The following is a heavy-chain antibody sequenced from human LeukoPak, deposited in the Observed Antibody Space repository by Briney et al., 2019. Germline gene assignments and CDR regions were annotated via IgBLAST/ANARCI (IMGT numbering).Heavy chain of an antibody. CDR2: ISSSSSYI. V-gene: IGHV3-21*01. Sequence: GGSLRLSCAASGFTFSSYSMNWVRQAPGKGLEWVSCISSSSSYIYNADSVKGRFTISRDNAKNSLYLQMNSLRVEDTAVYYCAKDSLWFGELTDYWGQGTLVTVSS. D-gene: IGHD3-10*01. CDR3: AKDSLWFGELTDY. J-gene: IGHJ4*02. CDR1: GFTFSSYS.